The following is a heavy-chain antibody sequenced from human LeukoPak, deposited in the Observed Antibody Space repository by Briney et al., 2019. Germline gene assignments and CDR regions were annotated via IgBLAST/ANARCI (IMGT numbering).Heavy chain of an antibody. V-gene: IGHV1-69*05. CDR2: IIPIFGTA. Sequence: SVKVSCKASGGTFSSYAISLVRQAPGQGLEWMGRIIPIFGTANYAQKFLGRVTITTDESTSTAYMELSSLRSEDTAVYYCASSGGNSGRDYWGQGTLVTVSS. J-gene: IGHJ4*02. CDR3: ASSGGNSGRDY. CDR1: GGTFSSYA. D-gene: IGHD4-23*01.